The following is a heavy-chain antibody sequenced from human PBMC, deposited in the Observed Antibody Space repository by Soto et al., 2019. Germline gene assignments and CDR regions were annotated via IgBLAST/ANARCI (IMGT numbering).Heavy chain of an antibody. D-gene: IGHD6-19*01. CDR2: INSDGSST. J-gene: IGHJ5*02. Sequence: GGSLRLSCAASGFTFSSYWMHWVRQAPGKGLVWVSRINSDGSSTSYADSVKGRFTISRDNAKNTLYLQMNSLRDEDTAVYYCARVQSSGWSPGGPNWFDPWGQATLVTVSS. CDR3: ARVQSSGWSPGGPNWFDP. CDR1: GFTFSSYW. V-gene: IGHV3-74*01.